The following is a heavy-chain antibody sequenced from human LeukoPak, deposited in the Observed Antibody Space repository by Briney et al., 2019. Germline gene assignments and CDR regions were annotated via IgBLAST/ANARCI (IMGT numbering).Heavy chain of an antibody. CDR1: GFTFSSYA. CDR2: ISYDGSNK. D-gene: IGHD1-26*01. CDR3: AKDLQYSGSYYGLNAFDI. J-gene: IGHJ3*02. V-gene: IGHV3-30-3*01. Sequence: GGSLRLSCAASGFTFSSYAMHWVRQAPGKGLEWVAVISYDGSNKYYADSVKGRFTISRDNSKNTLYLQMNSLRAEDTAVYYCAKDLQYSGSYYGLNAFDIWGQGTMVTVSS.